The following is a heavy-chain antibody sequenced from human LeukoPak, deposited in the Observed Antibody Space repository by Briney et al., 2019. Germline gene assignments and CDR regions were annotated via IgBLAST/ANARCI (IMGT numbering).Heavy chain of an antibody. CDR1: GGSICSSSYY. CDR3: ARWSRSYYTFFDY. V-gene: IGHV4-39*01. CDR2: IYYSGST. D-gene: IGHD1-26*01. Sequence: PSETLSLTCTVSGGSICSSSYYWGWIRQPPGKGLEWIGSIYYSGSTYYNPSLKSRVTISVDTSKNQFSLKLSSVTAADTAVYYCARWSRSYYTFFDYWGQGTLVTVSS. J-gene: IGHJ4*02.